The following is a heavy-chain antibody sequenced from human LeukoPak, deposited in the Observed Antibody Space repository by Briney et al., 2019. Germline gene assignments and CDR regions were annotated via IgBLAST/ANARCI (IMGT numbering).Heavy chain of an antibody. CDR2: IYYSGST. D-gene: IGHD6-13*01. Sequence: SETLSLTCTVSGGSISSYYWSWIRQPPGQGMEWIGYIYYSGSTNYNPSLKSRVTISVDTSKNQFSLKLSSVTAADTAEYYCARVRASSWYYFDYWGQGTLVTVSS. V-gene: IGHV4-59*01. J-gene: IGHJ4*02. CDR1: GGSISSYY. CDR3: ARVRASSWYYFDY.